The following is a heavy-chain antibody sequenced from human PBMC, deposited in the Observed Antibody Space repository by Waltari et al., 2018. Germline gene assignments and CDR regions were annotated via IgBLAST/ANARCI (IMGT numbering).Heavy chain of an antibody. J-gene: IGHJ5*02. CDR2: INPHSGEV. D-gene: IGHD3-22*01. V-gene: IGHV1-8*01. CDR3: SDSSGP. Sequence: VQLVQSGAEVKKPGASVKVSCEASGHSFTSYDVNWGRQATGQGPEWMGWINPHSGEVGYTQRFQGRITMTRNTSINTVYMELSSLTADDTATYYCSDSSGPWGQGTLVTVSS. CDR1: GHSFTSYD.